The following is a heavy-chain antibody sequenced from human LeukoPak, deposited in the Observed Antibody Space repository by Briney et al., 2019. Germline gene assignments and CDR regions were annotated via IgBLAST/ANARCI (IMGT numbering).Heavy chain of an antibody. CDR1: GFTFSSYA. CDR3: ASAMVRGVIYYFDY. D-gene: IGHD3-10*01. Sequence: GGSLRLSCAASGFTFSSYAMSWVRQAPGKGLEWVSAISGSGGSTYYADSVKGRFTISRDKSKNTLYLQMNSLRAEDAAVYYCASAMVRGVIYYFDYWGRGTLVTVSS. CDR2: ISGSGGST. V-gene: IGHV3-23*01. J-gene: IGHJ4*02.